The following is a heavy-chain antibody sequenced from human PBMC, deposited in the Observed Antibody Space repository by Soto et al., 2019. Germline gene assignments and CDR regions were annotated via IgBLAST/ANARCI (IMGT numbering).Heavy chain of an antibody. D-gene: IGHD6-13*01. J-gene: IGHJ4*02. V-gene: IGHV1-46*01. CDR2: INPLPTSGST. CDR1: GYIFTNYY. Sequence: QVQLVQSGAEVKKPGASVKVSCKASGYIFTNYYIHWVRQAPGQGLEWMAIINPLPTSGSTNYAQKFQGRVTVTRDTSTSTVYLELSSLRSYDTAVYYCARDLAAAAYWGQGTLVTVSS. CDR3: ARDLAAAAY.